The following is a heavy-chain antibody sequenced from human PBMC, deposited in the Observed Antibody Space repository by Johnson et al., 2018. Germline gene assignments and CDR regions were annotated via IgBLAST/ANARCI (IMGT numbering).Heavy chain of an antibody. CDR1: GFTFGDYA. CDR2: IRSKAYGGTT. D-gene: IGHD4-17*01. CDR3: ARDGGGDVWWGYGDDVFPPYYYDMDV. J-gene: IGHJ6*03. V-gene: IGHV3-49*05. Sequence: VQLQESGGGLVKXGRSLRLXCTASGFTFGDYAMSWFRQAPGKGLEWVGFIRSKAYGGTTESAASVKGRFPISRDNAKNSLYLQMNSLRAEDTAVYYCARDGGGDVWWGYGDDVFPPYYYDMDVWGRGTTVTVSS.